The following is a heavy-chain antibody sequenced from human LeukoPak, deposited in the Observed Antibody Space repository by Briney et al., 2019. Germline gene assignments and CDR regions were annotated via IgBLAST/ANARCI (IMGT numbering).Heavy chain of an antibody. Sequence: GGSLRLSCAASGFTFSSYWMSWVRQAPGKGLEWVANIKQDGSEKYYVDSVKGRFTISRDDAKNSLYLQMNSLRAEDTAVYYCASTYGDRYYFDYWGQGTLVTVSS. CDR3: ASTYGDRYYFDY. CDR2: IKQDGSEK. CDR1: GFTFSSYW. D-gene: IGHD4-17*01. J-gene: IGHJ4*02. V-gene: IGHV3-7*01.